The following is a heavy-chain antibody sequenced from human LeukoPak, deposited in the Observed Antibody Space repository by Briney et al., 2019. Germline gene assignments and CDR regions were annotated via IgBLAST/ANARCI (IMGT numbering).Heavy chain of an antibody. CDR1: GFTFSDYY. V-gene: IGHV3-53*01. D-gene: IGHD1-26*01. CDR3: ARDSGDY. J-gene: IGHJ4*02. CDR2: IYSGGST. Sequence: PGGSLRLSCAASGFTFSDYYMSWVRQAPGKGLEWVSVIYSGGSTYYADSVKGRFTISRDNSKNTLYLQMNSLRAEDTAVYYCARDSGDYWGQGTLVTVSS.